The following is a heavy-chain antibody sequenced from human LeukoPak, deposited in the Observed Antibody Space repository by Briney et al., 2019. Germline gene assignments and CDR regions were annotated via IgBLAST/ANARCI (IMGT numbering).Heavy chain of an antibody. V-gene: IGHV3-23*01. CDR2: ISGSGGST. CDR3: AKDDSHGIVVVVAANALDY. Sequence: GGSLRLSCAASGFTFSSYAMSWVRQAPGKGLEWVSAISGSGGSTYYADSVKGRFTISRDNSKNTLYLQMNSLRAEDTAVYYCAKDDSHGIVVVVAANALDYWGQGTLVTVSS. D-gene: IGHD2-15*01. CDR1: GFTFSSYA. J-gene: IGHJ4*02.